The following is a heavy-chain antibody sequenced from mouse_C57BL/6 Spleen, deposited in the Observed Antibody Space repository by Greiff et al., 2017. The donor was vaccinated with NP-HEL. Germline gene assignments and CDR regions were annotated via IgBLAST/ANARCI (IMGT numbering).Heavy chain of an antibody. J-gene: IGHJ2*01. Sequence: EVQLVESGAELVKPGASVKLSCTASGFNIKDYYMHWVKQRTEQGLEWIGRIDPEDGETKYAPKFQGKATITADTSSNTAYLQLSSQTSEDTAVYYCARGDYGSSYFDYWGQGTTLTVSS. CDR3: ARGDYGSSYFDY. CDR1: GFNIKDYY. CDR2: IDPEDGET. V-gene: IGHV14-2*01. D-gene: IGHD1-1*01.